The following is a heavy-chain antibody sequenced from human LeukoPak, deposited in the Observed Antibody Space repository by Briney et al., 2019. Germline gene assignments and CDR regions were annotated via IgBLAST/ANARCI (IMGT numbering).Heavy chain of an antibody. Sequence: GGSLRLSCAASGFSFSNHGMHWVRQAPGKRLEWVAVIWDDGNNKRYANSVNGRFTIPRDNSENTLYLQMNGLTAEDTAVYYCARDSRIAARVNWFDPWGQGTLVTVSS. J-gene: IGHJ5*02. CDR2: IWDDGNNK. D-gene: IGHD6-6*01. CDR1: GFSFSNHG. V-gene: IGHV3-33*01. CDR3: ARDSRIAARVNWFDP.